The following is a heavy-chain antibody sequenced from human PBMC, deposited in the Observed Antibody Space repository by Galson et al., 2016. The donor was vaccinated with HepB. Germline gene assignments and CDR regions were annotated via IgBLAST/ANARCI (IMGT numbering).Heavy chain of an antibody. CDR2: ISDNGGRT. Sequence: RLSCAASGFPFSSHAMHWVRPAPGKGLECVSTISDNGGRTFYANSLNGRFTISRDNSKNTLYLQMGRLRAEDMAVYYCERGRGGATQRYFDYWGQGTLVSVSS. V-gene: IGHV3-64*01. J-gene: IGHJ4*02. D-gene: IGHD1-26*01. CDR3: ERGRGGATQRYFDY. CDR1: GFPFSSHA.